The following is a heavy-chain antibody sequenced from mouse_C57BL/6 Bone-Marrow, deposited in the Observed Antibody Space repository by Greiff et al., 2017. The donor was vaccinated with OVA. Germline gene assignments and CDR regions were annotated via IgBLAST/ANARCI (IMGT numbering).Heavy chain of an antibody. D-gene: IGHD4-1*01. J-gene: IGHJ2*01. CDR2: IYPGDGDT. V-gene: IGHV1-82*01. CDR1: GYAFSSSW. Sequence: QVQLKESGPELVKPGASVKISCKASGYAFSSSWMNWVKQRPGKGLEWIGRIYPGDGDTNYNGKFKGKATLTADKSSSTAYMELRSLTSEDSAVYFCEERWDGYWGQGTTLTVSS. CDR3: EERWDGY.